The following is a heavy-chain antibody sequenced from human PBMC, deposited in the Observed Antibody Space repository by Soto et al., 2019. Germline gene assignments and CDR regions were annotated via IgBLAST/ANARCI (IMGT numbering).Heavy chain of an antibody. D-gene: IGHD5-18*01. J-gene: IGHJ4*02. Sequence: QVQLTESGGGVVQPGTSLRLSCEGSGFTFNRHGMNWVRKAPGKGLEWLAVISFDGSDIYYADSVKGRFTISRDNSEKTVYLHMSSLRPEDTATYFCAKMTRGYTYGLDYWGQGTLVTVSS. CDR2: ISFDGSDI. CDR1: GFTFNRHG. CDR3: AKMTRGYTYGLDY. V-gene: IGHV3-33*03.